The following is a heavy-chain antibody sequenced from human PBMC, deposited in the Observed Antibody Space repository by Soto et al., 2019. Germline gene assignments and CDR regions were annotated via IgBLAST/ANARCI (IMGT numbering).Heavy chain of an antibody. J-gene: IGHJ4*02. CDR2: ISYDGSNK. Sequence: GGSLRLSCAASGFTFSSYGMHWVRQAPGKGLEWVAVISYDGSNKYYADSVKGRFTISRDNSKNTLYLQMNSLRAEDTAVYYCAKGNKNHPGVPLWFGRDWGQGTLVTVSS. V-gene: IGHV3-30*18. CDR1: GFTFSSYG. CDR3: AKGNKNHPGVPLWFGRD. D-gene: IGHD3-10*01.